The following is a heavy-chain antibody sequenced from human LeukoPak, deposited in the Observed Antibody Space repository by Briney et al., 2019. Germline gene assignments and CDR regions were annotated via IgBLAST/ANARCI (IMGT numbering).Heavy chain of an antibody. CDR1: GYTFTGYY. D-gene: IGHD6-6*01. J-gene: IGHJ6*03. CDR2: INPNSGGT. V-gene: IGHV1-2*02. Sequence: VASVKVSCKASGYTFTGYYMHWVRQAPGQGLEWMGWINPNSGGTNYAQKFQGRVTMTRDTSISTAYMELSRLRSDDTAVYYCARDSSSRLDYYYYMDVWGKGTTVTVSS. CDR3: ARDSSSRLDYYYYMDV.